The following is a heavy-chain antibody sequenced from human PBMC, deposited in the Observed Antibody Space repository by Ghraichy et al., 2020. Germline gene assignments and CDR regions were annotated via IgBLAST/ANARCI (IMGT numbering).Heavy chain of an antibody. Sequence: SQTLSLTCTVSGGSISSYYWSWIRQPAGKGLEWIGRIYTSGSTNYNPSLKSRVTMSVDTSKNQFSLKLSSVTAADTAVYYCARGRGKQQLGGYYYYGMDVWGQGTPVTVSS. CDR1: GGSISSYY. V-gene: IGHV4-4*07. CDR3: ARGRGKQQLGGYYYYGMDV. J-gene: IGHJ6*02. CDR2: IYTSGST. D-gene: IGHD6-13*01.